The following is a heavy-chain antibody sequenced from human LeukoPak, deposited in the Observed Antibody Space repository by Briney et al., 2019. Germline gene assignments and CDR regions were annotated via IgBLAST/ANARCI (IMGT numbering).Heavy chain of an antibody. D-gene: IGHD3-22*01. CDR3: AKVKDYYDSSGYSMRGQFDP. CDR2: ISGSGGST. V-gene: IGHV3-23*01. Sequence: GGSLRLSCAASGFTFSSYAMSWVRQAPGKGLEWVSAISGSGGSTYYADSVKGRFTISRDNSKNTLYLQMNSLRAEDTAVYYCAKVKDYYDSSGYSMRGQFDPWGQGTLVTVSS. J-gene: IGHJ5*02. CDR1: GFTFSSYA.